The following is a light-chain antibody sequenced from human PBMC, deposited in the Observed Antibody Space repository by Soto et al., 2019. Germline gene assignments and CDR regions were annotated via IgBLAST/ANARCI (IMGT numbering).Light chain of an antibody. V-gene: IGKV3-11*01. CDR3: HQLTVWTPIS. J-gene: IGKJ5*01. Sequence: IVATQCPGTLSMSPGERATLSCRASQSIHTSLAWYQQKPGQPPRLVVYDSTLRANGVPDRFGGSRSGTEFTLTINYLEPEDFAVYYCHQLTVWTPISFAEGTRLEIK. CDR2: DST. CDR1: QSIHTS.